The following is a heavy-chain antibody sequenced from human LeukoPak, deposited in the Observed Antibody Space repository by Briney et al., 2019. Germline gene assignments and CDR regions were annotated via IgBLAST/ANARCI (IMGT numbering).Heavy chain of an antibody. J-gene: IGHJ4*02. Sequence: GGSLRLSYAASGFTFSSYGMHWVRQAPGKGLEWVAVISYDGSNKYYADSVKGRFTISRDNSKNTLYLQMNSLRAEDTAVYYCARTLRREKTIPYYFDYWGQGTLVTVSS. CDR3: ARTLRREKTIPYYFDY. CDR1: GFTFSSYG. CDR2: ISYDGSNK. D-gene: IGHD5/OR15-5a*01. V-gene: IGHV3-30*03.